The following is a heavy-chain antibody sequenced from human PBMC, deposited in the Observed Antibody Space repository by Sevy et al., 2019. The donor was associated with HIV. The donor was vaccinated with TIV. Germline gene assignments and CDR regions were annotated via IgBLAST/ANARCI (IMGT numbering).Heavy chain of an antibody. CDR1: GFTLNNYW. V-gene: IGHV3-7*01. D-gene: IGHD6-13*01. Sequence: GGSLRLSCAASGFTLNNYWMNWVRQAPGKGLEWVANIKQDGSVKYYVDSVKGRFTISRDNARNLGFLQMNGLRVEDTALYYCVRAIAADGSFWGQGTLVTVSS. CDR3: VRAIAADGSF. J-gene: IGHJ4*02. CDR2: IKQDGSVK.